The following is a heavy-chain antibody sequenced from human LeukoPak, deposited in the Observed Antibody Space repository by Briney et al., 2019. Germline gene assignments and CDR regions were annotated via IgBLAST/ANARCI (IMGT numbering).Heavy chain of an antibody. Sequence: GGSLRLSCATSGFTFSNAWMNWVRRAPGKGLAWVANIKQDGSKKYYVDSVKGRFTISRDNAKNSLYLQMNSLRAEDTAVYYCARVNPLMAPGVFDIWGQGTMVAVSS. V-gene: IGHV3-7*01. CDR3: ARVNPLMAPGVFDI. CDR1: GFTFSNAW. D-gene: IGHD2-8*01. CDR2: IKQDGSKK. J-gene: IGHJ3*02.